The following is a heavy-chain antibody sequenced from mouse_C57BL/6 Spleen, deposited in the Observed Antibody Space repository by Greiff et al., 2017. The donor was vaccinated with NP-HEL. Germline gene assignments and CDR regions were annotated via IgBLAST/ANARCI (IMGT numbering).Heavy chain of an antibody. D-gene: IGHD1-1*01. CDR1: GYTFTSYW. J-gene: IGHJ2*01. Sequence: QVQLQQPGAELVMPGASVKLSCKASGYTFTSYWMHWVKQRPGQGLEWIGEIDPSDSYTNYNQKFKGKSTLTVDKSSSTAYMQLSSLTSEDSAVYYCARWDYYGSSYNYFDYWGQGTTLTVSS. V-gene: IGHV1-69*01. CDR2: IDPSDSYT. CDR3: ARWDYYGSSYNYFDY.